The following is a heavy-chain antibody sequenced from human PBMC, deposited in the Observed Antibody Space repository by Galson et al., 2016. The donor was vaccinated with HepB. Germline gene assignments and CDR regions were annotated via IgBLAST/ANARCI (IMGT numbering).Heavy chain of an antibody. D-gene: IGHD1-26*01. V-gene: IGHV3-72*01. CDR2: XXNKXXXYTT. Sequence: SLRLSCAASGFTISXXXMDXXXQGXXXGLXXVGXXXNKXXXYTTXYAAAVRGRFXISRDESENXMYLQMNSLKTEYTXEYYCARWRGGCCDSWGQGTLVTVSS. J-gene: IGHJ4*02. CDR3: ARWRGGCCDS. CDR1: GFTISXXX.